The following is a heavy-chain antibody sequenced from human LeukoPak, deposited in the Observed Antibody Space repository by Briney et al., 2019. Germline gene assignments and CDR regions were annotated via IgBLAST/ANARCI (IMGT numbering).Heavy chain of an antibody. CDR1: GFTFSNAW. Sequence: GGSLRLSCAASGFTFSNAWMSWVRQAPGKGLEWAGRIKSKTDGGTTDYAAPVKGRFTISRDDSKNTLYLQMNSLKTEDTAVYYCTTDETMVPSFDYWGQGTLVTVSS. D-gene: IGHD3-10*01. CDR2: IKSKTDGGTT. CDR3: TTDETMVPSFDY. V-gene: IGHV3-15*01. J-gene: IGHJ4*02.